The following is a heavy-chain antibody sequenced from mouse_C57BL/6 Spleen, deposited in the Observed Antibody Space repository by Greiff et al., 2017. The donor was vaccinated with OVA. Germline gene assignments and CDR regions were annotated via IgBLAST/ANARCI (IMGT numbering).Heavy chain of an antibody. CDR3: ARSDYYGSSYWYFDV. D-gene: IGHD1-1*01. J-gene: IGHJ1*03. V-gene: IGHV1-69*01. CDR2: IDPSDSYT. Sequence: QVQLQQPGAELVMPGASVKLSCKASGYTFTSYWMHWVKQRPGQGLEWIGEIDPSDSYTNYNQKFKGKSTLTVDKSSSTAYMQLSSLTSEDSAVDYCARSDYYGSSYWYFDVWGTGTTVTVSS. CDR1: GYTFTSYW.